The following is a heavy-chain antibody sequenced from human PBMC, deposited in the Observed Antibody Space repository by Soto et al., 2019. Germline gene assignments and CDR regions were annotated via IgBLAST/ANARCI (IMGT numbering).Heavy chain of an antibody. V-gene: IGHV4-31*03. CDR3: ARSPEATVTAFDY. J-gene: IGHJ4*02. CDR1: GGSISSGGYY. CDR2: IYYSGST. Sequence: QVQLQESGPGLVKPSQTLSLTCTVSGGSISSGGYYWSWIRQHPGQGLEWIGYIYYSGSTYYNPSLKSRVTISVDTSKNQFSLKLSSVPAADTAVYYCARSPEATVTAFDYWGQGPLVTVSS. D-gene: IGHD4-17*01.